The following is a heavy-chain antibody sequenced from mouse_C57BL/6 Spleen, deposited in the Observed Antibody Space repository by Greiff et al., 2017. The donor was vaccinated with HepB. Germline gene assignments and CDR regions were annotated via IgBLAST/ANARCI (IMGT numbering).Heavy chain of an antibody. CDR1: GYAFSSYW. J-gene: IGHJ1*03. Sequence: VKLQESGAELVKPGASVKISCKASGYAFSSYWMNWVKQRPGKGLEWIGQIYPGDGDTNYNGKFKGKATLTADKSSSTAYMQLSSLTSEDSAVYFCARSLYDGYWYFDVWGTGTTVTVSS. CDR3: ARSLYDGYWYFDV. CDR2: IYPGDGDT. D-gene: IGHD2-3*01. V-gene: IGHV1-80*01.